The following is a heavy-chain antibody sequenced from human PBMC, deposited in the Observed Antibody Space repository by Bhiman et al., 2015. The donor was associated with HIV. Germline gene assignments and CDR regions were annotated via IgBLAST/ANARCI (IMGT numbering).Heavy chain of an antibody. J-gene: IGHJ4*02. V-gene: IGHV3-9*01. CDR3: AKDMTGELRHGLTERGWDY. CDR1: GFTFSIYW. CDR2: ISWNGASI. Sequence: EEQLVISGGGLVQPGGSLRLSCAASGFTFSIYWMTWVRQAPGKGLEWVSGISWNGASIGYADSVKGRFTISRDNAKNSLYLQMTSLRAEDTALYYCAKDMTGELRHGLTERGWDYWGQGTLVTVSS. D-gene: IGHD1-26*01.